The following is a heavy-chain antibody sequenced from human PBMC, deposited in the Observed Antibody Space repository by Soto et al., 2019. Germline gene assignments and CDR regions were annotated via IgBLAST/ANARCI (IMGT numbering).Heavy chain of an antibody. D-gene: IGHD3-22*01. Sequence: SETLSLTCAVYGGSFSGYYWSWIRQPPGKGLEWIGEINHSGSTNYNPSLKSRVTISVDRSKNQFSLKLSSVTAADTAVYYCAREDYYDSSGFEYWGQGTLVTVSS. CDR2: INHSGST. CDR3: AREDYYDSSGFEY. V-gene: IGHV4-34*01. J-gene: IGHJ4*02. CDR1: GGSFSGYY.